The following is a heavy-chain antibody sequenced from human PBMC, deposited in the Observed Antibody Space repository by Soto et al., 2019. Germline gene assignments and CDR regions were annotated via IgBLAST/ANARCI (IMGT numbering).Heavy chain of an antibody. D-gene: IGHD1-1*01. Sequence: QVQIVQSGAEVKKPGASVKLSCKGSGYTFSYYNVHWVRQAPGQRLEWMGWIHADNGNAKYSQNFQGRVTITRDPSGNTAYMELSNLISEDTAVYYCARELDYWYFGLWGRGTLVTVSS. CDR1: GYTFSYYN. CDR3: ARELDYWYFGL. V-gene: IGHV1-3*01. J-gene: IGHJ2*01. CDR2: IHADNGNA.